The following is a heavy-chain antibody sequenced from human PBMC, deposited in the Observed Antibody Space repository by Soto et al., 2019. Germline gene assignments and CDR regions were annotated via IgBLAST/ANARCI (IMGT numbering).Heavy chain of an antibody. D-gene: IGHD5-18*01. CDR2: IYSGGST. V-gene: IGHV3-53*01. CDR1: GFTVSSNY. CDR3: AREGNSYGYSWFDP. Sequence: GGSLRFSCAASGFTVSSNYMSWVRQAPGKGLEWVSVIYSGGSTYYADSVKGRFTISRDNSKNTLYLQMNSLRAEDTAVYYCAREGNSYGYSWFDPWGQGTLVTVSS. J-gene: IGHJ5*02.